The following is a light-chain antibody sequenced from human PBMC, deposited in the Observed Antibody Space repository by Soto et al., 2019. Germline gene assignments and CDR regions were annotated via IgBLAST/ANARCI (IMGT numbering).Light chain of an antibody. CDR3: CSNTITSTPFV. Sequence: QSALTQPASVSGSPGQSITISCTGTSSDIGGYNYVSWYQQHPGKAPKLMISEVTNRPSGVSNRFSGSKSGNTASLTISGLQTEDEADYYCCSNTITSTPFVFGTGTKLTVL. J-gene: IGLJ1*01. V-gene: IGLV2-14*01. CDR2: EVT. CDR1: SSDIGGYNY.